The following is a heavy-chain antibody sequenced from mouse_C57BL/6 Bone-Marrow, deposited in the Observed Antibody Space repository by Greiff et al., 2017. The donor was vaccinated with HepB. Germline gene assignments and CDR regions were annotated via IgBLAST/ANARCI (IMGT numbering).Heavy chain of an antibody. J-gene: IGHJ2*01. CDR2: IYPRSGNT. Sequence: QVQLQQSGAELARPGASVKLSCKASGYTFTSYGISWVKQRTGQGLEWIGEIYPRSGNTYYNEKFKGKATLTADKSSSTAYMELRSLTSEDSAVYFCARLGYDYDERVFDYWGQGTTLTVSS. CDR1: GYTFTSYG. CDR3: ARLGYDYDERVFDY. V-gene: IGHV1-81*01. D-gene: IGHD2-4*01.